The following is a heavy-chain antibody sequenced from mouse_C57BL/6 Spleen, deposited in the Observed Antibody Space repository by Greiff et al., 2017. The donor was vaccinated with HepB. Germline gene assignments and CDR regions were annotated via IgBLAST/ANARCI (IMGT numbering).Heavy chain of an antibody. D-gene: IGHD2-4*01. V-gene: IGHV5-4*01. CDR1: GFTFSSYA. CDR3: ARDTMITTTPYYYAMDY. J-gene: IGHJ4*01. CDR2: ISDGGSYT. Sequence: DVQLVESGGGLVKPGGSLKLSCAASGFTFSSYAMSWVRQTPEKRLEWVATISDGGSYTYYPDNVKGRFTISRDNAKNNLYLQMSHLKSEDTAMYYCARDTMITTTPYYYAMDYWGQGTSVTVSS.